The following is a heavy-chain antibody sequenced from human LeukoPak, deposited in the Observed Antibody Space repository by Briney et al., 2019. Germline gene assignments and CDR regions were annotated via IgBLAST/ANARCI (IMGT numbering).Heavy chain of an antibody. Sequence: GASVKVSCKVSGYTLTDLSIYWVRQAPGKGLEWMGGFDPDVGERDYAQKLQGRVTMTEDTSTDTAYMQVYSLRSEGTAIYYCASLRPPPSDFWSGPWSAGDRGDGFDPWGQGTLVTVSS. D-gene: IGHD3-3*01. V-gene: IGHV1-24*01. J-gene: IGHJ5*02. CDR3: ASLRPPPSDFWSGPWSAGDRGDGFDP. CDR2: FDPDVGER. CDR1: GYTLTDLS.